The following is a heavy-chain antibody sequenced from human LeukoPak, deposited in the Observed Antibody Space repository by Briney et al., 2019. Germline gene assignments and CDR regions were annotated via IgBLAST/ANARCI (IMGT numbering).Heavy chain of an antibody. CDR3: AKDYGYSSSWYDY. V-gene: IGHV3-9*01. CDR2: ISWNSASV. D-gene: IGHD6-13*01. Sequence: GGSLRLTCEASGFTFDDYGMHWVRQAPGKGLEWVSTISWNSASVGYVDSVKGRFTISRDNAKKTLYLQMNSLRPEDTALYYCAKDYGYSSSWYDYWGQGTLVTVFS. J-gene: IGHJ4*02. CDR1: GFTFDDYG.